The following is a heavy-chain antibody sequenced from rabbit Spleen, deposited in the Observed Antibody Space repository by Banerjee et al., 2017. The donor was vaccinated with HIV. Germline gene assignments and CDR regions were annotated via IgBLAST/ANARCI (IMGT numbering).Heavy chain of an antibody. D-gene: IGHD1-1*01. CDR1: GFSFSSSYY. J-gene: IGHJ4*01. CDR2: IYPDYDSI. V-gene: IGHV1S45*01. CDR3: ASLSSRGYYLNL. Sequence: QEQLVESGGGLVKPEGSLTLTCTASGFSFSSSYYMCWVRQAPGKGLEWIAYIYPDYDSIDYANWVNGRFTISLDNAQNTVFLQMTSLTAADTATYFCASLSSRGYYLNLWGPGTLVTVS.